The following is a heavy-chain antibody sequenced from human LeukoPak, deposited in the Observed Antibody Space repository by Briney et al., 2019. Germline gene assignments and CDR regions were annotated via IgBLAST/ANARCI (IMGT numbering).Heavy chain of an antibody. CDR1: GFTVSSNY. CDR3: ARDRGRQWPLIDY. Sequence: GGSLRLSCAASGFTVSSNYMSWVRQAPGKGLEWVSVIHSGGSTYYADSVKGRFTISRDNSKNTLYLQMNSLRAEDTAVYYCARDRGRQWPLIDYWGQGTLVTVSS. V-gene: IGHV3-53*01. CDR2: IHSGGST. D-gene: IGHD3-10*01. J-gene: IGHJ4*02.